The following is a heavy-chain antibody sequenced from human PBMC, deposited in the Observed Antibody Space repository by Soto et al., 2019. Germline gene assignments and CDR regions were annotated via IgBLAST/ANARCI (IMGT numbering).Heavy chain of an antibody. CDR2: ISWNSGSI. CDR3: AKENSGIAAAGNFDY. Sequence: PGGSLRLSCAASGFTFDDYAMHWVRQAPGKGLEWVSGISWNSGSIGYADSVKGRFTISRDNAKNSLYLQMNSLRAEDTALYYCAKENSGIAAAGNFDYWGQGTLVTVSS. V-gene: IGHV3-9*01. J-gene: IGHJ4*02. D-gene: IGHD6-13*01. CDR1: GFTFDDYA.